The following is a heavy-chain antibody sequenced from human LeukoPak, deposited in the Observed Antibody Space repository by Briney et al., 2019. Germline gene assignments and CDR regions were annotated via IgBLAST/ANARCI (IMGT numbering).Heavy chain of an antibody. CDR2: IYTSGST. CDR1: GGSTSSYY. D-gene: IGHD3-22*01. V-gene: IGHV4-4*07. CDR3: ARAAYSSGYSLDY. Sequence: SETLSLTCSVSGGSTSSYYWSWIRQPAGKGLEWLGRIYTSGSTNYNPSLKSRVNMSVDTSKNQFSLKLSSVTAADTAVYYCARAAYSSGYSLDYWGQGTLVTVSS. J-gene: IGHJ4*02.